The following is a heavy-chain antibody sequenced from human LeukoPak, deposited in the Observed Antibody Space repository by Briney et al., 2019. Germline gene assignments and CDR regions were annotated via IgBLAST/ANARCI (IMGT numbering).Heavy chain of an antibody. Sequence: GASVKVSCKASGGTFSSYAISWVRQAPGQGLEWMGGIIPIFGTANYAQKFQGRVTITADESTSTAYMELSSLRSEDTAVYYCARDRGIAARNDAFDIWGQGTMVTVSS. J-gene: IGHJ3*02. CDR3: ARDRGIAARNDAFDI. CDR2: IIPIFGTA. CDR1: GGTFSSYA. D-gene: IGHD6-6*01. V-gene: IGHV1-69*13.